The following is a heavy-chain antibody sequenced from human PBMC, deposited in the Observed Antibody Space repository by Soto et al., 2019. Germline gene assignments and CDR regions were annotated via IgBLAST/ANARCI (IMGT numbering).Heavy chain of an antibody. Sequence: WETLSLTCTVSGGSISSYYWSWIRQPPGKGLEWIGYIYYSGSTNYNPSLKSRVTISVDTSKNQFSLKLSSVTAADTAVYYCARGWFGELFNWFDPWGQGTLVTVSS. CDR3: ARGWFGELFNWFDP. J-gene: IGHJ5*02. CDR1: GGSISSYY. CDR2: IYYSGST. D-gene: IGHD3-10*01. V-gene: IGHV4-59*01.